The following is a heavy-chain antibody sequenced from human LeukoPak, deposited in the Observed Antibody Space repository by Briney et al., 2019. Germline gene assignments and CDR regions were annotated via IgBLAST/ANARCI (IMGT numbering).Heavy chain of an antibody. CDR3: AKDLVTGSLDY. J-gene: IGHJ4*02. Sequence: PGGSLRLSCAASGFSVGTNYMTWVRQAPGKGLEWVSAISGSGGSTYYADSVKGRFTISRDNSRNTLYLQMTSLRAEDTAVYYCAKDLVTGSLDYWGQGTLVTVSS. CDR1: GFSVGTNY. V-gene: IGHV3-23*01. CDR2: ISGSGGST. D-gene: IGHD3-10*01.